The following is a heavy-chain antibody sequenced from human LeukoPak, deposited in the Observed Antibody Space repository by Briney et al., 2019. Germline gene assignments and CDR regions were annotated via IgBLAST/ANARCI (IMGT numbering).Heavy chain of an antibody. CDR2: IIPIFGIT. CDR3: ARALWGDGYSYGYGDY. CDR1: GGTFNTYA. Sequence: SVKVSCKASGGTFNTYAISWVRQAPGQGLEWMGRIIPIFGITNYAQKFQGRVTITADKSTTTAYMELSSLSSEDTAIYYCARALWGDGYSYGYGDYWGQGTLVTVSS. V-gene: IGHV1-69*10. J-gene: IGHJ4*02. D-gene: IGHD5-18*01.